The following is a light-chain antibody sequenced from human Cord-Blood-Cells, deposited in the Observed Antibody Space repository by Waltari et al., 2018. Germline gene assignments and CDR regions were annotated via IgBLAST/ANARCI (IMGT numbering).Light chain of an antibody. CDR1: SSDVGGYNY. J-gene: IGLJ2*01. V-gene: IGLV2-8*01. CDR2: EVS. Sequence: QSALTQPPSASGSPGQSVTISCTGTSSDVGGYNYVSWYQQHPGKAPKLMIYEVSKRPSGVPGGLSGSKSGNTASLTVSGLQAEDEADYYCSSYAGSNNVVFGGGTKLTVL. CDR3: SSYAGSNNVV.